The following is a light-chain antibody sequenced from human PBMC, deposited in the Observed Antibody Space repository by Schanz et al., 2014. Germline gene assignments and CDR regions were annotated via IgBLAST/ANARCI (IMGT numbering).Light chain of an antibody. J-gene: IGLJ3*02. CDR1: TSNIGSNY. V-gene: IGLV1-47*02. Sequence: QSVLTQPPSASGTPGQRVTISCSGSTSNIGSNYVYWYQQLPGTAPKLFIYSNNERPSGVPDRFSGSKSGTSASLAISGLRSEDEADYFCATWDDSLNARVFGGGTKLTVL. CDR3: ATWDDSLNARV. CDR2: SNN.